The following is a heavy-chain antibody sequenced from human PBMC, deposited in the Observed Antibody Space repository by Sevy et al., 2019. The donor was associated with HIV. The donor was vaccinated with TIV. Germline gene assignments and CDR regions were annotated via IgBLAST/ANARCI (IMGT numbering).Heavy chain of an antibody. J-gene: IGHJ6*03. CDR1: GFTFSSYW. Sequence: GGSLRLSCAASGFTFSSYWMSWVRQAPGKGLEGVANIKQDGSEKYYVDSLRGRFTISRDNAKNSLNLQMNSQRAEDTAVYYCATDGYCSSTSCYMLPRKYYYYYYMDVWGKGTTVTVSS. CDR2: IKQDGSEK. D-gene: IGHD2-2*03. CDR3: ATDGYCSSTSCYMLPRKYYYYYYMDV. V-gene: IGHV3-7*03.